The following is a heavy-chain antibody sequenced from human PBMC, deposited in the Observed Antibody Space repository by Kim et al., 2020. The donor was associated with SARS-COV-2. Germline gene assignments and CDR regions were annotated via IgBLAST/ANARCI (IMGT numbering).Heavy chain of an antibody. CDR2: IYYSGST. Sequence: SETLSLTCTVSGGSISSSSYYWGWIRQPPGKGLEWIGSIYYSGSTYYNPSLKSRVTISVDTSKNQFSLKLSSVTAADTAVYYCAIFGSPNWLAVVTPSAFDIWGQGTMVTVSS. D-gene: IGHD7-27*01. J-gene: IGHJ3*02. V-gene: IGHV4-39*01. CDR1: GGSISSSSYY. CDR3: AIFGSPNWLAVVTPSAFDI.